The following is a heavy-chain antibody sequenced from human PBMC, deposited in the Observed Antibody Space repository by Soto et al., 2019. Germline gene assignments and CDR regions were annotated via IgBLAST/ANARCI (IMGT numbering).Heavy chain of an antibody. J-gene: IGHJ2*01. CDR2: ISGGGDAT. Sequence: EVQLSQSGGGLVQPGGSLRLSCAGSGFTFINYAMNWVRQAPGKGLEWVSSISGGGDATFFANSVRGRFTISRDNSDNTVTLQMNSLGVGDTAVYYCARKILGSTSRPDYWYFDLWGRGTRVTVSS. CDR3: ARKILGSTSRPDYWYFDL. CDR1: GFTFINYA. V-gene: IGHV3-23*01. D-gene: IGHD7-27*01.